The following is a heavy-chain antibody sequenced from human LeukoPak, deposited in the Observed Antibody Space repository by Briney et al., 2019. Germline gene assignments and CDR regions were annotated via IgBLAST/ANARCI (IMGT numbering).Heavy chain of an antibody. J-gene: IGHJ4*02. CDR1: GFTYSSYE. CDR3: AGAGKYLLLSFDY. CDR2: ISSSGSTI. Sequence: PGGSLRLSCAASGFTYSSYEMNWARQAPGRALEWVLYISSSGSTIYYADSVKGRFTISRDNAKNSLYLQMNSLRAEDTAVYYCAGAGKYLLLSFDYWGQGTLVTVSS. D-gene: IGHD2/OR15-2a*01. V-gene: IGHV3-48*03.